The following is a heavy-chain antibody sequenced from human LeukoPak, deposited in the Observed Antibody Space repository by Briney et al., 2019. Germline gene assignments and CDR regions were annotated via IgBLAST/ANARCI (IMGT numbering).Heavy chain of an antibody. D-gene: IGHD6-13*01. Sequence: ASVKVSCKASGYTFTSYAMHWVRQAPGQRLEWMGWINAGNGNTKYSQKFQGRVTITRDTSASTAYMELSSLRSEDTAVYYCARVGRHSSSWYGMSYWGQGALVTVSS. CDR3: ARVGRHSSSWYGMSY. V-gene: IGHV1-3*01. J-gene: IGHJ4*02. CDR1: GYTFTSYA. CDR2: INAGNGNT.